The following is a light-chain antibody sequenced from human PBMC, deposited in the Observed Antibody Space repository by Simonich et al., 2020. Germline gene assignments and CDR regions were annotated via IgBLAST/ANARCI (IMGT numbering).Light chain of an antibody. J-gene: IGKJ3*01. CDR1: QSVLYNSNNKNY. V-gene: IGKV4-1*01. CDR3: QQYYSTPFT. Sequence: DIVMTQSPDSLAVSLGERDTINCKSSQSVLYNSNNKNYLAWYQKKPGQPPKLLIYCASTRESGVPDRFSGSGSGTDFTLTISSLQAEDVAVYYCQQYYSTPFTFGPGTKVDIK. CDR2: CAS.